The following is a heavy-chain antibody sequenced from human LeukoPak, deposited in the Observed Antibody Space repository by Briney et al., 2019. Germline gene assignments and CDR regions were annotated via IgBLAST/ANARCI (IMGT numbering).Heavy chain of an antibody. J-gene: IGHJ4*02. CDR3: TSAGSSSLEDY. Sequence: PGGSLKLSCAASGFTFSGSAMHWVRQASGKGLEWVGRIRSKANSYATAYAASVKGRFTISRDDSKNTAYLQMNSLKTEDTAVYYCTSAGSSSLEDYWGQGTLVTVSS. V-gene: IGHV3-73*01. D-gene: IGHD6-13*01. CDR1: GFTFSGSA. CDR2: IRSKANSYAT.